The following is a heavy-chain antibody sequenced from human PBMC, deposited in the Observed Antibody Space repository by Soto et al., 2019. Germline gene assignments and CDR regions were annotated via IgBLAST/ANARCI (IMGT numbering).Heavy chain of an antibody. D-gene: IGHD4-17*01. V-gene: IGHV3-9*01. J-gene: IGHJ4*02. CDR2: IRWNSGSI. CDR1: GFTFDDYA. CDR3: AKDMDTLSTVTPFDY. Sequence: EVQLVESGGGLVQPGRSLRLSCAASGFTFDDYAMHWVRQAPWKGLEWVSGIRWNSGSIGCADSVKGRFPISRDNAKNSVYLQMNSLRAEDTALYYCAKDMDTLSTVTPFDYWGQGTLVTVSS.